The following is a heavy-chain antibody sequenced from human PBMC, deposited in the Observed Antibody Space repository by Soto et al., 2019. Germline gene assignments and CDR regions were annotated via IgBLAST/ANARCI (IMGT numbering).Heavy chain of an antibody. CDR1: EFNFRSHG. CDR3: TTGAVSPIYNYFYYGMGV. J-gene: IGHJ6*02. CDR2: IWYDGSNK. D-gene: IGHD2-21*01. V-gene: IGHV3-33*01. Sequence: GGPPRPLWGASEFNFRSHGGHWLLQTPGKGIEWVAVIWYDGSNKYYADSVKGRFTISRDDSKTTLYLQMNSLKTEDTAVYYCTTGAVSPIYNYFYYGMGVWGQGTTLTVYS.